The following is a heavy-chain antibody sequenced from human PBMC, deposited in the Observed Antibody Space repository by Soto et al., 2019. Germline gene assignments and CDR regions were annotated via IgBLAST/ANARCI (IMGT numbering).Heavy chain of an antibody. CDR1: GGSISSSNYY. J-gene: IGHJ4*02. CDR2: IYYSGST. Sequence: QVQLQESGPGLVKPSQTLSLTCTVSGGSISSSNYYWSWIRQHPGKGLEWIGYIYYSGSTSYNASLQSRLTMSGATSKNQFSLKLTAVTAADTAVYYCARGNRLGYAYNFAFDYWGQGALVTVSS. CDR3: ARGNRLGYAYNFAFDY. V-gene: IGHV4-31*03. D-gene: IGHD3-16*01.